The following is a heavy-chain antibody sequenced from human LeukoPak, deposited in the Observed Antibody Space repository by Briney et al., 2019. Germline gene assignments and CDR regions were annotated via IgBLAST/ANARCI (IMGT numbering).Heavy chain of an antibody. Sequence: GESLKISCKGSGYTFTNYWIGWARQMPGKGLEWMGIIYAGDSDTTYSPSFQGQVTISADKSISTAYLQWNSLKASDSAMYYCARGNSVSLDYWGQGTLVTVSS. D-gene: IGHD4-23*01. CDR2: IYAGDSDT. V-gene: IGHV5-51*01. CDR1: GYTFTNYW. J-gene: IGHJ4*02. CDR3: ARGNSVSLDY.